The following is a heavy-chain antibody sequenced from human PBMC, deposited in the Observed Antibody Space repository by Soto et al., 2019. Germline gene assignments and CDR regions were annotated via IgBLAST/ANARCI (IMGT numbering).Heavy chain of an antibody. J-gene: IGHJ4*02. CDR1: GGSISSGGYS. Sequence: QLQLQESGSGLVKPSQTLSLTCAVSGGSISSGGYSWSWIRQPPGKGLEWIGYIYHSGSTYYNPSPKSRVPLSAHRSKNQFSRKLSSVTAAETAVYYCARGQVVAPQRCGQGTRVTVSS. CDR3: ARGQVVAPQR. D-gene: IGHD2-15*01. V-gene: IGHV4-30-2*01. CDR2: IYHSGST.